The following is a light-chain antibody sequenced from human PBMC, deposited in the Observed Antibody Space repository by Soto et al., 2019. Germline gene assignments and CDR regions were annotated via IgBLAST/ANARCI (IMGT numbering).Light chain of an antibody. CDR3: AAWDDSLSGFYV. CDR1: NSNLGSNY. Sequence: QSLLTQPPSASATPGQRVTISCSGSNSNLGSNYVHWYQHLPGTAPKLLIYRNNQRPSGVPGRFFGSKSGTSASLAISGLRSEDEADYYCAAWDDSLSGFYVFGTGTKVTVL. CDR2: RNN. V-gene: IGLV1-47*01. J-gene: IGLJ1*01.